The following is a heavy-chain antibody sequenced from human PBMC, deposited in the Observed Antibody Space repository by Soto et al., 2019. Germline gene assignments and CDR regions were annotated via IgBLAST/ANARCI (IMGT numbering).Heavy chain of an antibody. CDR1: GGPISSENFP. CDR2: IYYTGSA. D-gene: IGHD5-12*01. CDR3: ARRRGYSGYDRLNGAFDI. J-gene: IGHJ3*02. Sequence: PSETPFPTRTVSGGPISSENFPWGRVRPPPGESLVWIGTIYYTGSAYYNPSLKSRLTISVDTSNNHFSLRLSSVTAADSAVYYCARRRGYSGYDRLNGAFDIWGQGTMVTVSS. V-gene: IGHV4-39*01.